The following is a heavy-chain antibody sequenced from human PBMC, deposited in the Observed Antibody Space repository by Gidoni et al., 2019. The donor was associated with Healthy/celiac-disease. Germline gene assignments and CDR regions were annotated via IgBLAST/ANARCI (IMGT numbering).Heavy chain of an antibody. J-gene: IGHJ4*02. CDR1: GFPFSSYA. V-gene: IGHV3-23*01. D-gene: IGHD6-19*01. CDR3: AKDRDSSGWYRANDY. CDR2: ISGSGGST. Sequence: EVQLLESGGGLVQPGGSLRLSCAASGFPFSSYAMSWVRQAPGKGLEWVSAISGSGGSTYYADSVKGRFTISRDNSKNTLYLQMNSLRAEDTAVYYCAKDRDSSGWYRANDYWGQGTLVTVSS.